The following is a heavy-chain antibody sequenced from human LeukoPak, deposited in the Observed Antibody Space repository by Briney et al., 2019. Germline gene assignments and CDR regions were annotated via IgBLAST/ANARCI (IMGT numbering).Heavy chain of an antibody. CDR1: GYSISSGYY. Sequence: SETLSLTCTVSGYSISSGYYWGWIRQPPGKGLEWIGSIYYSGSTYYNPSLKSRVTISVDTSKNQFSLKLSSVTAADTAVYYCARDGEAYVWGSYRRLNWFDPWGQGTLVTVSS. CDR2: IYYSGST. J-gene: IGHJ5*02. V-gene: IGHV4-38-2*02. D-gene: IGHD3-16*02. CDR3: ARDGEAYVWGSYRRLNWFDP.